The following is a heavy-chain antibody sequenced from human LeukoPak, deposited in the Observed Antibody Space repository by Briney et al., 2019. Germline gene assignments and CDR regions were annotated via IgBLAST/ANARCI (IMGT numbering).Heavy chain of an antibody. V-gene: IGHV4-59*01. J-gene: IGHJ4*02. CDR2: IHYSGST. D-gene: IGHD3/OR15-3a*01. CDR1: GGSTTSYY. CDR3: ARVGVGTGYQWDFDY. Sequence: SETLSLTCTVSGGSTTSYYWSWIRQPPGKGLEWIGYIHYSGSTSYNPSLKSRVTISVDTSKNQFSLKLSSVTAADTALYYCARVGVGTGYQWDFDYWGQGTLVTVSS.